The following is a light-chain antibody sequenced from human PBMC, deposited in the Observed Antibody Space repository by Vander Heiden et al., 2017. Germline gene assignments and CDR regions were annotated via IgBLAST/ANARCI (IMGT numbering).Light chain of an antibody. CDR2: DAS. CDR1: QSVTTY. CDR3: QQRNSWPFT. V-gene: IGKV3-11*01. J-gene: IGKJ3*01. Sequence: EIVLTQSPATLSLSPGETGTLSCRASQSVTTYLAWYQQKPGQAPRLLIYDASTRATGVPARFSGSGSGTDFTLTISTLQPEDSAVYYCQQRNSWPFTFGPGTKVDLK.